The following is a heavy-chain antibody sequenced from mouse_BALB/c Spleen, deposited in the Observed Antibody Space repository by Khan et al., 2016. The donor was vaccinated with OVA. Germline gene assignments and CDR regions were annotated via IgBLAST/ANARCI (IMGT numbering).Heavy chain of an antibody. J-gene: IGHJ2*01. Sequence: EVQLVESGPGLVKPSQSLSLTCTVTGYSITSGYAWNWIRQFPGNKLEWMGYISYSGGTSYNPSLKSRISITRDTSNNQFFLQLNSVTTEDTATDYCARGNDYGYYFDYWGQGTPLTVSS. CDR2: ISYSGGT. CDR3: ARGNDYGYYFDY. V-gene: IGHV3-2*02. CDR1: GYSITSGYA. D-gene: IGHD1-1*01.